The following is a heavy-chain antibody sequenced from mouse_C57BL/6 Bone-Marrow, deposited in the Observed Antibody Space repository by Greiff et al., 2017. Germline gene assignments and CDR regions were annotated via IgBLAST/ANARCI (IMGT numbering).Heavy chain of an antibody. J-gene: IGHJ3*01. CDR3: ARGGWLLREAWFAY. CDR1: GYTFTDYY. D-gene: IGHD2-3*01. CDR2: IYPGSGNT. V-gene: IGHV1-76*01. Sequence: QVQLQQSGAELVRPGASVKLSCKASGYTFTDYYINWVKQRPGQGLEWIARIYPGSGNTYYNEKFKGKATLTAEKSSSTAYMQLSSLTSEDSAVYFCARGGWLLREAWFAYWGQGTLVTVSA.